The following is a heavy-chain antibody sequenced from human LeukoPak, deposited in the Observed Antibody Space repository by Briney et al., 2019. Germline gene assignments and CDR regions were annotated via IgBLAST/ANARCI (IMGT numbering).Heavy chain of an antibody. CDR1: GFTFNNAW. D-gene: IGHD1-26*01. J-gene: IGHJ4*02. CDR3: TTDGSGNYDYYFDY. CDR2: INTKTDGGAT. Sequence: GGSLRLSCAASGFTFNNAWMTWVRQAPGKGLEWVGRINTKTDGGATDYAAPVKGRFTISRDDSKNTLYLQMNSLKTEDTAVYYCTTDGSGNYDYYFDYWGQGTLVTVSS. V-gene: IGHV3-15*01.